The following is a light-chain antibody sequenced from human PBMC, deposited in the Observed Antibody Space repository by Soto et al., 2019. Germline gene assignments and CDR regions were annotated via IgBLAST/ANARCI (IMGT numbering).Light chain of an antibody. CDR2: EGS. CDR3: CSFAGSSTYV. J-gene: IGLJ1*01. V-gene: IGLV2-23*01. CDR1: SRDVGTDSL. Sequence: QSALTQPSSVSGSPGQSITICCTGTSRDVGTDSLVSWYQQHPSNAPKLMIYEGSKRPSAVSNRFSGSKSGNTASLTISGLQAEGEADYYCCSFAGSSTYVFGTGTKVTV.